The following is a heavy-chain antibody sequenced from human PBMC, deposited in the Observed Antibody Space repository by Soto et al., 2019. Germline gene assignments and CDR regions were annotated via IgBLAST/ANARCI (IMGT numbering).Heavy chain of an antibody. CDR2: IIPIFGTA. D-gene: IGHD6-13*01. J-gene: IGHJ6*02. CDR1: GGTFSSYA. Sequence: QVQLVQSGAEVKKPGSSVKVSCKASGGTFSSYAISWVRQAPGQGLEWMGGIIPIFGTANYAQKFQGRVTITADESTSTAYMELSSLRSEDTAVYYCARVSEVAASSYYCYYYGMDVWGQGTTVTVSS. V-gene: IGHV1-69*01. CDR3: ARVSEVAASSYYCYYYGMDV.